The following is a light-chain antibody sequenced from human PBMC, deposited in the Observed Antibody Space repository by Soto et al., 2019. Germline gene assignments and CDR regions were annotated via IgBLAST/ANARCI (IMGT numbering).Light chain of an antibody. CDR2: GAS. J-gene: IGKJ2*01. Sequence: DIQMTQSPSSLSASVGDRVTITCRASENIGKYLIWYQQKPGKAPNVLIYGASNLQFGVSSRFSGDGFGTDFTLTVSSLRPDDFATYYCQQSYSPPRTFGQGTKVE. V-gene: IGKV1-39*01. CDR1: ENIGKY. CDR3: QQSYSPPRT.